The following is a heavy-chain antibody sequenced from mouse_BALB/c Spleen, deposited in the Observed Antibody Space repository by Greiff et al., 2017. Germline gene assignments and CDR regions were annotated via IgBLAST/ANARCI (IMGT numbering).Heavy chain of an antibody. V-gene: IGHV5-4*02. CDR2: ISDGGSYT. J-gene: IGHJ2*01. CDR1: GFTFSDYY. Sequence: EVMLVESGGGLVKPGGSLKLSCAASGFTFSDYYMYWVRQTPEKRLEWVATISDGGSYTYYPDSVKGRFTISRDNAKNNLYLQMSSLKSEDTAMYYCARGPALYYGSSPLDYWGQGTTLTVSS. D-gene: IGHD1-1*01. CDR3: ARGPALYYGSSPLDY.